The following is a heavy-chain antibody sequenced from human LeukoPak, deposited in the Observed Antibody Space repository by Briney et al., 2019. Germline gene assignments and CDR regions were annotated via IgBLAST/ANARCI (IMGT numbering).Heavy chain of an antibody. CDR1: GFTVSSNY. D-gene: IGHD2-8*02. CDR2: IYSGGST. Sequence: GGSLRLSCAASGFTVSSNYMSWVRQAPGKGLEWVSVIYSGGSTYYADSVKGRFTISRDNSKNTLYLQMNSLRAEDTAVYYCARVSHWSRGNAFDIWGQGTMVTVSS. CDR3: ARVSHWSRGNAFDI. V-gene: IGHV3-53*01. J-gene: IGHJ3*02.